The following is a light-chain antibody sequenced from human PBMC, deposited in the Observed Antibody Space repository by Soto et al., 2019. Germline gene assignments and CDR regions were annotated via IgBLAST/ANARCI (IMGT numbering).Light chain of an antibody. Sequence: DIQMTQSPSTLSASVGDRVTITCRASQGISTWLAWYQQKPGKAPKLLIYKASSLETGVPSRFSGSGSGTEFTLTISSLQADDFATYYCQQYNSYSQTFGQGTKVEIK. J-gene: IGKJ1*01. CDR2: KAS. V-gene: IGKV1-5*03. CDR3: QQYNSYSQT. CDR1: QGISTW.